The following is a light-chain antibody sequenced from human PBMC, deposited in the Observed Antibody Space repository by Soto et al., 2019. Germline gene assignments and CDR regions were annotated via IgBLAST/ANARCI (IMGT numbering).Light chain of an antibody. CDR3: QQANNFPPV. Sequence: DIQMTQSPSSVSASVGDRVTITCRASQGISRFLAWYQQKPGEAPNLLIYSASILQSGVPSRFSGSGSGTDFTLTISSLQPEDFATYYCQQANNFPPVFGQGTKVEIK. J-gene: IGKJ1*01. CDR1: QGISRF. V-gene: IGKV1D-12*01. CDR2: SAS.